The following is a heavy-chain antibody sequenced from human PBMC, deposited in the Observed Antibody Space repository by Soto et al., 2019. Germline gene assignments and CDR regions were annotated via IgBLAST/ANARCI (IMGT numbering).Heavy chain of an antibody. Sequence: QVQLVQSGAEVKKPGSSVKVSCKASGGTFSSYAISWVRQAPGQGLEWMGGIIPIFGTANYAQKFQGRVTITADESTSTAYMELSSLRSEDTAVYYCARGLPQIVVVVAAMDRYYYGMDVWGQGTTVTVSS. CDR1: GGTFSSYA. V-gene: IGHV1-69*01. J-gene: IGHJ6*02. CDR3: ARGLPQIVVVVAAMDRYYYGMDV. D-gene: IGHD2-15*01. CDR2: IIPIFGTA.